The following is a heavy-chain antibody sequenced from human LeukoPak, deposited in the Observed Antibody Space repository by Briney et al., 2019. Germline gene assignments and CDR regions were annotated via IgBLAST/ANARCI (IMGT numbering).Heavy chain of an antibody. Sequence: ASVKVSCKAPGYSFTSYGISWVRQAPGQGLEWMGWVSAYNGNTDYAQKFQGRVTMTTDTSTTTAYMELRSLKSDDTAVYYCARGPLSGSYGDYWGQGTLVTVSS. V-gene: IGHV1-18*01. J-gene: IGHJ4*02. CDR3: ARGPLSGSYGDY. CDR1: GYSFTSYG. D-gene: IGHD1-26*01. CDR2: VSAYNGNT.